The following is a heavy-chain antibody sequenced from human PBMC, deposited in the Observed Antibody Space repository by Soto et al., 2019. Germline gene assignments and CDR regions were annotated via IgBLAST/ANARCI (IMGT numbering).Heavy chain of an antibody. Sequence: QVQLVQSGAEVKKPGASVRVSCKASGYSFTAYYIHWVQQAPGQGLEWMGWVNPNSGATNYAQNFQGRVAMTSDTSISTAYMELSRLKSDDTATYYWARAYNWNSPFDDWGQGTLVTVSS. CDR1: GYSFTAYY. CDR3: ARAYNWNSPFDD. J-gene: IGHJ4*02. CDR2: VNPNSGAT. V-gene: IGHV1-2*02. D-gene: IGHD1-7*01.